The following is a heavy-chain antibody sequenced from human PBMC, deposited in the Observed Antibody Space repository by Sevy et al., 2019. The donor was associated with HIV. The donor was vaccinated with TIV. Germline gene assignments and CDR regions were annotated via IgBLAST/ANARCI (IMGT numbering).Heavy chain of an antibody. V-gene: IGHV3-53*01. Sequence: GGSLRLSCAASGFSVSSNYMSWLRQAPGKGLEWVSLIYSSGRTYYGDSVKGRFTISRDDSKNTLYLQMNSVRAEDTALYYCTRVHSGGYPFDYWGQRSLVTVSS. J-gene: IGHJ4*02. CDR1: GFSVSSNY. CDR2: IYSSGRT. CDR3: TRVHSGGYPFDY. D-gene: IGHD3-22*01.